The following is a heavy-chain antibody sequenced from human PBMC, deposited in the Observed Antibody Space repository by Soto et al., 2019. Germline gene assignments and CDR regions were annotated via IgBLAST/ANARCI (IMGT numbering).Heavy chain of an antibody. D-gene: IGHD5-18*01. CDR2: IYHSGST. V-gene: IGHV4-30-2*01. Sequence: LSLTCAVSGGSISSGGYSWSWIRQPPGKGLEWIGYIYHSGSTYYNPSLKSRVTISVDRSKNQFSLKLSSVTAADTAVYYCARVKSEYSYGSYYYYGMDVWGQGTTVTVSS. CDR3: ARVKSEYSYGSYYYYGMDV. J-gene: IGHJ6*02. CDR1: GGSISSGGYS.